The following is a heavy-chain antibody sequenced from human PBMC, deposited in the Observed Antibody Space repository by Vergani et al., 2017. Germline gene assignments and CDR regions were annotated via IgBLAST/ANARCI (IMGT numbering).Heavy chain of an antibody. CDR3: ARSPAYDYVWGRYRFDY. J-gene: IGHJ4*02. CDR2: NIPIFGTA. D-gene: IGHD3-16*02. Sequence: QVQLVQSGAEVKKPGSSVKVSCKASGGTFSSYAISWVRQAPGQGLEWMGGNIPIFGTANYAQKFQGRVTITAEESPRTAYMELSSLRSEDTAVYYCARSPAYDYVWGRYRFDYWGQGTLVTVSS. V-gene: IGHV1-69*01. CDR1: GGTFSSYA.